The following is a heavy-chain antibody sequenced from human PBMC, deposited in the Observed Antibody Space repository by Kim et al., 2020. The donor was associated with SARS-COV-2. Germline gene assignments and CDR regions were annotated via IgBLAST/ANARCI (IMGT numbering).Heavy chain of an antibody. CDR3: ARAAAYCSSTSCYADDYYYGMDV. CDR1: GFTFSSYW. D-gene: IGHD2-2*01. CDR2: INSDGSST. V-gene: IGHV3-74*01. Sequence: GGSLRLSCAASGFTFSSYWMHWVRQAPGKGLVWVSRINSDGSSTSYADSVKGRFTISRDNAKNTLYLQMNSLRAEDTAVYYCARAAAYCSSTSCYADDYYYGMDVWGQGTTVTVSS. J-gene: IGHJ6*02.